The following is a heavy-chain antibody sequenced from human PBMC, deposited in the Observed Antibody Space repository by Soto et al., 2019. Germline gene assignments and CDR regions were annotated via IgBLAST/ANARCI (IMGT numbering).Heavy chain of an antibody. CDR1: GYTFTAYH. Sequence: QVQLVQSGAEVKEPGDSVRVSCEASGYTFTAYHIHWVRQAPGQALEWMGWINPKFGDTTYAQDFKGRVSMTRDMSISTVYMELSRLTSDDTDIYYCARNMDYYYGRGSGNGHGVWGQGTTVTVFS. V-gene: IGHV1-2*02. D-gene: IGHD3-10*02. J-gene: IGHJ6*02. CDR2: INPKFGDT. CDR3: ARNMDYYYGRGSGNGHGV.